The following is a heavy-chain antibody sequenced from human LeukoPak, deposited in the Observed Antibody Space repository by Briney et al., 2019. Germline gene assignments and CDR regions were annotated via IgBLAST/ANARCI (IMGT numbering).Heavy chain of an antibody. CDR1: GFTFSSYA. D-gene: IGHD1-1*01. CDR2: ISYDGSNK. CDR3: ARDPLGTRPGFDY. Sequence: GGSPRLSCAASGFTFSSYAMHWVRQAPGKGLEWVAVISYDGSNKYYADSVKGRFTISRDNSKNTLYLQVNSLRAEDTAVYYCARDPLGTRPGFDYWGQGTLVTVSS. J-gene: IGHJ4*02. V-gene: IGHV3-30*04.